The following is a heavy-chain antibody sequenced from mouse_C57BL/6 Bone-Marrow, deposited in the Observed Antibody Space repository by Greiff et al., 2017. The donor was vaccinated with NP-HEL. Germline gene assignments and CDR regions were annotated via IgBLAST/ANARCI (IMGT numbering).Heavy chain of an antibody. CDR3: SREGDYDGSSSNWDEDYYAMDY. V-gene: IGHV14-2*01. CDR1: GFNIKDYY. D-gene: IGHD1-1*01. CDR2: IDPEDGET. Sequence: EVQLQQSGAELVKPGASVKLSCTASGFNIKDYYMHWVKQRTEQGLEWIGRIDPEDGETKYAPKFQGKAPITAATSSNTAYLQLSSLTSEDTAVYYGSREGDYDGSSSNWDEDYYAMDYWGQGTSVTVSS. J-gene: IGHJ4*01.